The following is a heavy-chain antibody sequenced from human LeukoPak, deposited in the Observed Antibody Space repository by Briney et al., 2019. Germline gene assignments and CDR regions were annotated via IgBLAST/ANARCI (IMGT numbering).Heavy chain of an antibody. CDR1: GFTFSSYW. CDR3: ARRTGAAPGEFFLH. D-gene: IGHD2-15*01. Sequence: GGSLRLSCAASGFTFSSYWMHWVRQAPGKGLEWVSAIYSSGSTDYADSVRGRFTIARDTSKNMVYLQMNSLTAEDTAIYYCARRTGAAPGEFFLHWGQGTLVTVSS. J-gene: IGHJ1*01. CDR2: IYSSGST. V-gene: IGHV3-53*01.